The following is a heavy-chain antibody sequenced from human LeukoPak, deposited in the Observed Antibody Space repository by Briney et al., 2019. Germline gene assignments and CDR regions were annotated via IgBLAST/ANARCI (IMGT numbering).Heavy chain of an antibody. CDR1: GFTFSNYV. CDR2: IWCDGSTK. CDR3: ARSLGSGEYPAEY. J-gene: IGHJ4*02. D-gene: IGHD3-10*02. V-gene: IGHV3-33*01. Sequence: HPGGSLRLSCAASGFTFSNYVMRWVRQAPGKGLERVSAIWCDGSTKYYADSVKGRFTISSDNSKNTAYLQLNSLRPEDTAVYYCARSLGSGEYPAEYWGQGTLVTVSS.